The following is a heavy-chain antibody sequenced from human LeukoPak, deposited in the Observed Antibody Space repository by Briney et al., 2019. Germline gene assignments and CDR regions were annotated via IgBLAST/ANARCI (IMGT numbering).Heavy chain of an antibody. V-gene: IGHV3-66*01. CDR1: GVTVGNNY. D-gene: IGHD6-6*01. J-gene: IGHJ4*02. CDR3: ARDPPAVAANTYG. CDR2: IYSGGST. Sequence: PGGSLGLSCAASGVTVGNNYMNWVRQAPGKGLEWVSLIYSGGSTHYADSVKGRFTISRDNSKNTLYLQMNSLRVDDTAVYYCARDPPAVAANTYGWGQGTLVTVSS.